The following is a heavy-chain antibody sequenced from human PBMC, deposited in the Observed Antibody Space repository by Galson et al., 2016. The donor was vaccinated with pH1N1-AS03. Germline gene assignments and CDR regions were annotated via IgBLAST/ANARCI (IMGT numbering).Heavy chain of an antibody. CDR1: GFSLTTSGMR. Sequence: KPTQTLTLTCTFSGFSLTTSGMRVSWIRQAPGKALEWLARIDWDDDKFYNTSLKTRLTISKDTSRNQVVLTMSNMDPVDTATYYCERGPRRTWYFDYWGQGTLVTVSS. CDR2: IDWDDDK. V-gene: IGHV2-70*04. J-gene: IGHJ4*02. CDR3: ERGPRRTWYFDY. D-gene: IGHD2-15*01.